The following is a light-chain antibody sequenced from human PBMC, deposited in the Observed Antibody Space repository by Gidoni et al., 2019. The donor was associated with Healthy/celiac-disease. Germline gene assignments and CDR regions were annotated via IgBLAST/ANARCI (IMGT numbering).Light chain of an antibody. CDR1: QSVSSSY. V-gene: IGKV3-20*01. Sequence: DIVFTQSPGTLSLSPGERATLSCRASQSVSSSYLAWYQQKPGQAPRLLIYGASSRATGIPDRFSGSGSGTDFTLTISRLEPEDFAVYYCQQYGSSRRTFGQXTKVEIK. J-gene: IGKJ1*01. CDR2: GAS. CDR3: QQYGSSRRT.